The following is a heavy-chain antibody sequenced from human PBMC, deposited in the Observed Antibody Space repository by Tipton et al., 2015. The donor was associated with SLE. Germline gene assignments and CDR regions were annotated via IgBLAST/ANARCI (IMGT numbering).Heavy chain of an antibody. CDR2: IYYTGTTT. Sequence: TLSLTCTVSGGSVSSSSKYWAWIRQPPGKGLEWIGSIYYTGTTTYYNSFLKSRVTMSVDTSKNQFSLKLNSVTATDTAVYYCVIYSSAPYKAFFDSWGQGTLVTVSS. CDR3: VIYSSAPYKAFFDS. V-gene: IGHV4-39*07. D-gene: IGHD6-25*01. J-gene: IGHJ4*02. CDR1: GGSVSSSSKY.